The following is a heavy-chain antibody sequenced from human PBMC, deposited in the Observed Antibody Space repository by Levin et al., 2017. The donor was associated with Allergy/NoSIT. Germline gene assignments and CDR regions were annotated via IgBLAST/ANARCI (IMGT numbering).Heavy chain of an antibody. CDR1: GYSFTNYW. CDR2: IYPGDSNT. D-gene: IGHD1-26*01. V-gene: IGHV5-51*01. J-gene: IGHJ5*02. CDR3: ARSATNWFDP. Sequence: GESLKISCKGSGYSFTNYWIGWVRQMPGKGLEWMGIIYPGDSNTRYSPSFLGQVTISADKSISTAYLHWSSLKASDTAIYYCARSATNWFDPWGQGTLVTVSS.